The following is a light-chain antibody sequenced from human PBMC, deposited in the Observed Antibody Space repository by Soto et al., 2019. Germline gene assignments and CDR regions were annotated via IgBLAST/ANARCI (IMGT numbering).Light chain of an antibody. Sequence: QMTQSPSSLSASVGEKIIITCRASRDVGSDVSWYQQKPGHAPKLLIYAASNLYTGVPSRFSGSRSGTEFTLTISSLQPEDFASYYCLQDYGDSWTFGPGTKVEIE. CDR2: AAS. CDR1: RDVGSD. CDR3: LQDYGDSWT. V-gene: IGKV1-6*01. J-gene: IGKJ1*01.